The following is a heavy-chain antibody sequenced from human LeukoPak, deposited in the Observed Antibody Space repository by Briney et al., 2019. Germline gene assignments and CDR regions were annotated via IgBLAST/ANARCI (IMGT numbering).Heavy chain of an antibody. CDR1: GFSLSTSGVD. J-gene: IGHJ4*02. V-gene: IGHV2-5*01. Sequence: SGPTLVKPTQTLTLTCTFSGFSLSTSGVDVGWIRQPPGKALEWLALIYWNDDKRYSPSLKSRLTITKDTSKHQVVLTMTNMDPVDTATYYCAHTNTIFGVVTPDYWGQRTLVTVSS. CDR2: IYWNDDK. D-gene: IGHD3-3*01. CDR3: AHTNTIFGVVTPDY.